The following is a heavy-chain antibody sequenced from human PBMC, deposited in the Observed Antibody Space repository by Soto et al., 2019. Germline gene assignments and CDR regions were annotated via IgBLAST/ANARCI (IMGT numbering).Heavy chain of an antibody. Sequence: PSETLSLTCTVSGGSISSYYWSWIRQPPGKGLEWIGYIYYSGSTNYNPSLKSRVTISVDTSKNQFSLKLSSVTAADTAVYYCVRLPYYYDSSGYYSNWFDPWGQGTLVTVSS. V-gene: IGHV4-59*01. CDR3: VRLPYYYDSSGYYSNWFDP. J-gene: IGHJ5*02. D-gene: IGHD3-22*01. CDR2: IYYSGST. CDR1: GGSISSYY.